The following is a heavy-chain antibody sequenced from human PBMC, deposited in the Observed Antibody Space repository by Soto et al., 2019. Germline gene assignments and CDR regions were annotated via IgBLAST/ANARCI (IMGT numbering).Heavy chain of an antibody. CDR1: GGSFSGYY. D-gene: IGHD3-3*01. CDR3: ARVYLSYDFWSGYYSYYYYMNV. Sequence: SETLSLTCAVYGGSFSGYYWSWIRQPPGKGLEWIGEINHSGSTNYNPSLKSRVTISVDTSKNQFSLKLSSVTAADTAVYYCARVYLSYDFWSGYYSYYYYMNVWGKGTTVTVSS. CDR2: INHSGST. V-gene: IGHV4-34*01. J-gene: IGHJ6*03.